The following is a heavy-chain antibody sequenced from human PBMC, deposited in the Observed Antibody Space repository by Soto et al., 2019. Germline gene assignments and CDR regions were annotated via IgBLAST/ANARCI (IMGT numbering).Heavy chain of an antibody. CDR3: ARQRTTVVTQAYFDH. J-gene: IGHJ4*02. CDR1: GGSISSGGYY. CDR2: IYYSGRT. V-gene: IGHV4-30-4*01. Sequence: PSETLSLTCNVSGGSISSGGYYWRWIRQHPGKGLEWIGYIYYSGRTYYNPSLKSRVTISIDTSKNQFSLKLSSVTATDTAVYYCARQRTTVVTQAYFDHWGQGALVTVSS. D-gene: IGHD2-21*02.